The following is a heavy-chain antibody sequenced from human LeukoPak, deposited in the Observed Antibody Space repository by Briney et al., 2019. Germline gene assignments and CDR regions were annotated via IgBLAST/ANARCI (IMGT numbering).Heavy chain of an antibody. J-gene: IGHJ4*02. Sequence: GESLKISCKGSGYSFTTYWIGWVRQLPGKGLEWMGIIYPGDSDKRYSPSFQGQVTISADKSISTAYLQWSRLRSDDTAVYYCASGGDCSSTSCYSDYWGQGTLVTVSS. CDR3: ASGGDCSSTSCYSDY. D-gene: IGHD2-2*01. CDR2: IYPGDSDK. CDR1: GYSFTTYW. V-gene: IGHV5-51*01.